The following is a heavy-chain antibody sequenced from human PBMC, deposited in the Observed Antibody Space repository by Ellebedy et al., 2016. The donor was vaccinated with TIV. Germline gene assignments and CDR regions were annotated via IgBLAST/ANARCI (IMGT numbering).Heavy chain of an antibody. D-gene: IGHD6-19*01. V-gene: IGHV4-4*07. CDR3: AGGYSSGWTDY. CDR1: GGSISSYY. Sequence: MPSETLSLTCTVSGGSISSYYWSWIRQPAGKGLEWIGRIYTSGSTNYNPSLQSRVTMSVETSKNQFSLKLSSVTAADTAVYYCAGGYSSGWTDYWGQGTLVTVSS. J-gene: IGHJ4*02. CDR2: IYTSGST.